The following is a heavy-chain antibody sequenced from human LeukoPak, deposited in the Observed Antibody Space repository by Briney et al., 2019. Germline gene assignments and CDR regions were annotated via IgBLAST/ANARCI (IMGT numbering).Heavy chain of an antibody. V-gene: IGHV4-34*01. CDR2: INHSGST. Sequence: SSETLSLTCAVCGGSFSGYYWSWLRQPPGKGLEWIGEINHSGSTNYNPSLKSRVNISVDTSNNQFSLKLSSVTAADTAVYYCASFRVPSHYYGSGSYYIYWGQGTLVTVSS. CDR3: ASFRVPSHYYGSGSYYIY. J-gene: IGHJ4*02. CDR1: GGSFSGYY. D-gene: IGHD3-10*01.